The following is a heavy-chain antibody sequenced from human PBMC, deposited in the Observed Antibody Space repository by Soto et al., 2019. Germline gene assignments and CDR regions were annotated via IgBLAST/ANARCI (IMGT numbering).Heavy chain of an antibody. CDR3: ATDDYGIFPY. CDR2: IDPRSGGT. CDR1: GYPFTTYY. J-gene: IGHJ4*02. Sequence: HVQLVQSGTEVKKPGASVRVSCMVSGYPFTTYYIHWVRQAPGQGLEWMGWIDPRSGGTVYEQKFQGRLTMTRDTSISTVYMDLSGLTSDYMALYYCATDDYGIFPYWGQGGLVSVSS. V-gene: IGHV1-2*02. D-gene: IGHD3-10*01.